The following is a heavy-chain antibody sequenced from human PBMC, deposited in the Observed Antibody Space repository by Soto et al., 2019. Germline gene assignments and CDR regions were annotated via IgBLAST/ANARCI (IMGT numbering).Heavy chain of an antibody. CDR1: GGSISSGGYY. J-gene: IGHJ4*02. D-gene: IGHD3-22*01. V-gene: IGHV4-31*03. CDR3: ATGRPTYYYDSSGYFPPPYYFDY. Sequence: SSETLSLTCTVSGGSISSGGYYWSWIRQHPGKGLEWIGYIYYSGSTYYNPSPKSRVTISVDTSKNQFSLKLSSVTAADTAVYYCATGRPTYYYDSSGYFPPPYYFDYWGQGTLVTVSS. CDR2: IYYSGST.